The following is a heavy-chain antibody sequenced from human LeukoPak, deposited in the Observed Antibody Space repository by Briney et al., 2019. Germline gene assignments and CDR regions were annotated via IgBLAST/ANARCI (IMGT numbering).Heavy chain of an antibody. V-gene: IGHV3-21*01. D-gene: IGHD3-22*01. CDR3: ARVVGGDSSGYYLGIDY. J-gene: IGHJ4*02. CDR1: GLTFSSYS. Sequence: PGGSLRLSCAASGLTFSSYSMNWVRQAPGKGLEWVSSISSSSSYIYYADSVKGRFTISRDNAKNSLYLQMNSLRAEDTAVYYCARVVGGDSSGYYLGIDYWGQGTLVTVSS. CDR2: ISSSSSYI.